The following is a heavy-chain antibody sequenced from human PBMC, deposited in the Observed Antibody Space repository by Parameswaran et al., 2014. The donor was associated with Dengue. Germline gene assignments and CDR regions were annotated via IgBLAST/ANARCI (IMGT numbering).Heavy chain of an antibody. D-gene: IGHD1-26*01. J-gene: IGHJ4*02. CDR3: ARGTGSYIQFYFDY. V-gene: IGHV4-39*01. Sequence: VRQAPGKGLEWIGSIYYSGSTYYNPSLKSRVTISVDTSKNQFSLKLSSVTAADTAVYYCARGTGSYIQFYFDYWGQGTLVTVSS. CDR2: IYYSGST.